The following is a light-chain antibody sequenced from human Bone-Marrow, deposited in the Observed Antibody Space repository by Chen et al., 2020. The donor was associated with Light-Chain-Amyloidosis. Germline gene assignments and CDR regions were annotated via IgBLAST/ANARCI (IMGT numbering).Light chain of an antibody. V-gene: IGLV3-1*01. Sequence: SYELTQPPSVSVSPGQPATITCSGDELGDRYVSWYQQKTGQSPVLVINRDKKRPSGIPERFSGSNSGNTATLTISGTQAMDEADYYCQAWDSPRRTVVFGGGTKLTVV. CDR1: ELGDRY. CDR3: QAWDSPRRTVV. J-gene: IGLJ2*01. CDR2: RDK.